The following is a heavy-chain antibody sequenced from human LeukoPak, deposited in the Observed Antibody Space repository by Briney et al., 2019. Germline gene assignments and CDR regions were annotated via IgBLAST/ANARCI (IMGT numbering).Heavy chain of an antibody. Sequence: GASVKVSCKASGYTFTSYDINWVRQATGQGLEWMGWMNPNSGNTGYAQKLQGRVTITRNTSISTAYMELSSLRSEDTAVYYCARGSRITGTYAFDIWGQGTMVTVSS. CDR2: MNPNSGNT. V-gene: IGHV1-8*03. CDR3: ARGSRITGTYAFDI. CDR1: GYTFTSYD. J-gene: IGHJ3*02. D-gene: IGHD1-20*01.